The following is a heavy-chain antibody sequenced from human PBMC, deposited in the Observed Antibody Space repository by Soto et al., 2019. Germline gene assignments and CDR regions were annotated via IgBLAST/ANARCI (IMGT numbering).Heavy chain of an antibody. D-gene: IGHD3-10*01. CDR2: IIPILGIA. J-gene: IGHJ5*02. CDR3: AREYSGSYVSWFDP. CDR1: GGTFSSYT. V-gene: IGHV1-69*04. Sequence: SVKVSCKASGGTFSSYTISWVRQAPGQGLEWMGRIIPILGIANYAQKFQGRVTITADKSTSTAYMELSSLRSEDTAVYYCAREYSGSYVSWFDPWGQGTLVTVSS.